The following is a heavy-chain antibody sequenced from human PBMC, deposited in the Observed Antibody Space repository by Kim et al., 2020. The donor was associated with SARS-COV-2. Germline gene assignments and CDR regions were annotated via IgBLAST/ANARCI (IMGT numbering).Heavy chain of an antibody. Sequence: RVTISVDTSKNQFSLKLSSVTAADTAVYYCARGPRDYYYDSSGYYPFDYWGQGTLVTVSS. CDR3: ARGPRDYYYDSSGYYPFDY. V-gene: IGHV4-59*09. D-gene: IGHD3-22*01. J-gene: IGHJ4*02.